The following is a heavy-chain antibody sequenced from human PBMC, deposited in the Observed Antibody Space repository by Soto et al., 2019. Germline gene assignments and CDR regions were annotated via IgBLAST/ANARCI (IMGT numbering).Heavy chain of an antibody. CDR1: GFTFSSNG. J-gene: IGHJ4*02. D-gene: IGHD2-21*02. V-gene: IGHV3-30*18. Sequence: QVQLVESGGGVVQPGRSLRLSCAASGFTFSSNGMHWVRQAPGTGLEWVAVISYDGSNKYYADSVKGRFTISRDNSKHTLYLQMNSLRAEDTAVYYCVKDIRVTWSFDHWGQGTLVTVSA. CDR3: VKDIRVTWSFDH. CDR2: ISYDGSNK.